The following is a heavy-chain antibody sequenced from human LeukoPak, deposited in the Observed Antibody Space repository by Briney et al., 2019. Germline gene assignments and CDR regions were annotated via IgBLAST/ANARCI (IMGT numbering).Heavy chain of an antibody. Sequence: SETLSLTCAVSGGSISGQDWWTWVRQPPGKGLEWIGQIFHSGSTNYNPSLTSRVTISVDKSKSQFSLKLSSVTAADTAVYYCATRGDYYDSSGSFDYWGQGTLVTVSS. CDR1: GGSISGQDW. CDR3: ATRGDYYDSSGSFDY. J-gene: IGHJ4*02. V-gene: IGHV4-4*02. CDR2: IFHSGST. D-gene: IGHD3-22*01.